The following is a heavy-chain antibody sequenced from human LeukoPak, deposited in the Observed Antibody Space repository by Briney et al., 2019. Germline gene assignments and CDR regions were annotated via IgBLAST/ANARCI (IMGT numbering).Heavy chain of an antibody. J-gene: IGHJ4*02. CDR2: IGGSGDST. V-gene: IGHV3-23*01. CDR1: GFSFSNYA. CDR3: VRGDYGDYTLFDY. Sequence: GGSLRLSCAASGFSFSNYAMNWVRQAPGKGLEWVSSIGGSGDSTYYADSVKGRFTISRDNSKNTLLLQMNSLRAEDTAVYYCVRGDYGDYTLFDYWGQGTLVTVSS. D-gene: IGHD4-17*01.